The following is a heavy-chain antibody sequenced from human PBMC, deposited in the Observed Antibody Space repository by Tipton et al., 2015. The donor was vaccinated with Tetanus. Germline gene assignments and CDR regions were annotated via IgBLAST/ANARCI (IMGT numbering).Heavy chain of an antibody. CDR3: ARASGCIYGPRYYFYY. CDR1: GYTFISYY. V-gene: IGHV1-46*01. CDR2: INPIDGNA. D-gene: IGHD5-18*01. J-gene: IGHJ4*02. Sequence: QLVQNGAEVKKPGTSVKVSCKASGYTFISYYIHWVRQAPGQGLEWMGIINPIDGNASYAKGFQGRVTMTRDTSTDIVYMDLSSLRSDGTAVYYCARASGCIYGPRYYFYYWGQGTLVTVSS.